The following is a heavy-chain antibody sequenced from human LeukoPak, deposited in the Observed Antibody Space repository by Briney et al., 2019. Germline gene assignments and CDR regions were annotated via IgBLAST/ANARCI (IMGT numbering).Heavy chain of an antibody. J-gene: IGHJ4*02. CDR1: GYTLTSYG. CDR2: ISAYNGNT. CDR3: AGGPTYQYYFDY. V-gene: IGHV1-18*01. Sequence: AASVKVPCKASGYTLTSYGISWVRQAPGQGLEWMGWISAYNGNTNYAQKLQGRVTMTTDTSTSTAYMELRSLRSDDTAVYYCAGGPTYQYYFDYWGQGTLVTVSS. D-gene: IGHD2-2*01.